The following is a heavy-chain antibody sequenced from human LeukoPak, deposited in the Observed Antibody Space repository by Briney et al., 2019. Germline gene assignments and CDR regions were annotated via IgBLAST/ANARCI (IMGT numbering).Heavy chain of an antibody. D-gene: IGHD3-10*01. CDR1: GGCSSSYY. CDR2: IYTGGST. V-gene: IGHV4-4*07. Sequence: KTSVTLSCTCTGAGGCSSSYYWVWIGQPAGKELKWIGRIYTGGSTHSNPSLTTRVTMSVDTSKPQSTLRLSPTTAADTSVYYCARDNSYGSGSYYGPYWFAACGQGTLATV. J-gene: IGHJ5*02. CDR3: ARDNSYGSGSYYGPYWFAA.